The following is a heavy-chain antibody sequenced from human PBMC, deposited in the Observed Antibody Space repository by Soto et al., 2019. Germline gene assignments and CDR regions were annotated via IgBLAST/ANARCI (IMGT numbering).Heavy chain of an antibody. CDR1: GDSINNYY. D-gene: IGHD6-13*01. J-gene: IGHJ4*02. CDR3: AKYRRTEAEGFTLDY. V-gene: IGHV4-59*01. CDR2: IYYTGST. Sequence: LSLTCTVSGDSINNYYWSWIRQPPGKRLEWIGYIYYTGSTTYNPSLESRVTMSVDTSKNQFSLKLSSVNAADTAVYYCAKYRRTEAEGFTLDYWGRGTLVTVSS.